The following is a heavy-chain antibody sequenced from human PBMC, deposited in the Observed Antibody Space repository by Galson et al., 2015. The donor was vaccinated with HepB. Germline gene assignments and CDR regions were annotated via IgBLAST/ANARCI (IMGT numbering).Heavy chain of an antibody. CDR3: ARRGDY. D-gene: IGHD3-16*01. CDR1: GGSFSGYY. J-gene: IGHJ4*02. Sequence: LTCAVYGGSFSGYYWSWIRQPPGKGLEWIGEINHSGSTNYNPSLKSRVTISVDTSKNQFSLKLSSVTAADTAVYYCARRGDYWGQGTLVTVSS. V-gene: IGHV4-34*01. CDR2: INHSGST.